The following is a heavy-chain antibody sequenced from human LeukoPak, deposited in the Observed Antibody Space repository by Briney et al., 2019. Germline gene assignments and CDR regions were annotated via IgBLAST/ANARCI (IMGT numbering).Heavy chain of an antibody. V-gene: IGHV4-30-4*08. D-gene: IGHD2-15*01. CDR1: GGSISSSYY. J-gene: IGHJ4*02. CDR3: VREILYCSGGSCYRGPFDN. Sequence: PSETLSLTCTVSGGSISSSYYWTWIRQPPGKGLEWIGYIFHRGGTSYNPSLKSRILFSVDTSQNQFSLKLNSVTAADTAVYYCVREILYCSGGSCYRGPFDNWGQGTLVTVSA. CDR2: IFHRGGT.